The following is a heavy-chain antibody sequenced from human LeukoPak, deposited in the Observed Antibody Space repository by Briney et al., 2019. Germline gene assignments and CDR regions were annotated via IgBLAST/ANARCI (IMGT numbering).Heavy chain of an antibody. CDR2: ISYDGRSK. Sequence: SGGSLRLSCAASGFTFSSYGMHWVRQAPGKGLEWVAGISYDGRSKEYVDSVKGQFTISRDNSKNTLYLQMNSLRADDTAVYYCATDIEDYDSTFANWGQGTLVTVSS. D-gene: IGHD3-22*01. J-gene: IGHJ4*02. CDR1: GFTFSSYG. V-gene: IGHV3-30*03. CDR3: ATDIEDYDSTFAN.